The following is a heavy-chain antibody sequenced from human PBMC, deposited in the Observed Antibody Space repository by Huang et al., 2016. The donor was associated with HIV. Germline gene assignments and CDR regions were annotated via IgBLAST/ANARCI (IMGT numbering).Heavy chain of an antibody. Sequence: QVHLVESGGGVVQPGRSLRLSCVASGFSFNRCTMHWVRQAPGKGLEGVADISYDGNHKNYDDSWKGRCTVSRDNSKNTLYLQMSSLRPEDTGVYYCAKDHLMVRGVIMDWGQGALVTVSS. CDR1: GFSFNRCT. V-gene: IGHV3-30*18. D-gene: IGHD3-10*01. J-gene: IGHJ4*02. CDR3: AKDHLMVRGVIMD. CDR2: ISYDGNHK.